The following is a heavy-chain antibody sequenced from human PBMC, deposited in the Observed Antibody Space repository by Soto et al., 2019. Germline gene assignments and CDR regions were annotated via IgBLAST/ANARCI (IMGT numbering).Heavy chain of an antibody. J-gene: IGHJ6*02. V-gene: IGHV3-21*01. CDR1: GFTFSSYS. D-gene: IGHD4-17*01. Sequence: GGSLRLSCAASGFTFSSYSMNWVRQAPGKGLEWVSSISSSSSYIYYADSVKGRFTISRDNAKNSLYLQMNSLRAEDTAVYSGARGPRHDYGGNSDYYGMDVWGQGTTVTVSS. CDR2: ISSSSSYI. CDR3: ARGPRHDYGGNSDYYGMDV.